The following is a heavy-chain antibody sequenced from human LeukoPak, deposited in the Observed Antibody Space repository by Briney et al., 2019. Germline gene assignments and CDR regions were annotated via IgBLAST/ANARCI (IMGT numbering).Heavy chain of an antibody. CDR1: GGSISSYY. V-gene: IGHV4-4*07. Sequence: PSETLSLTCTVSGGSISSYYWSWIRQPAGKGLEWIGRIYTSGSTNYNHSLKSRVTISVDKSKNQFSMKLSSVTAADTAVYYCARDWGLCDFRGIRGVNWGQGTLVTVSS. J-gene: IGHJ4*02. D-gene: IGHD3-16*01. CDR3: ARDWGLCDFRGIRGVN. CDR2: IYTSGST.